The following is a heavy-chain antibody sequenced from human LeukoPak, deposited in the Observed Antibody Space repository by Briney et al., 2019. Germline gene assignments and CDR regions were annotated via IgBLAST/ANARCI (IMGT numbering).Heavy chain of an antibody. V-gene: IGHV1-8*01. CDR1: GYTFTSYD. J-gene: IGHJ4*02. CDR2: MNPNSGNT. D-gene: IGHD3-9*01. Sequence: GASVKVSCKASGYTFTSYDINWVRQATGQGLEWMGWMNPNSGNTGYAQKFQGRVTMTRNTPISTAYMELSSLRSEDTAVYYCARGSLRYFDWLPHFDYWGQGTLVTVSS. CDR3: ARGSLRYFDWLPHFDY.